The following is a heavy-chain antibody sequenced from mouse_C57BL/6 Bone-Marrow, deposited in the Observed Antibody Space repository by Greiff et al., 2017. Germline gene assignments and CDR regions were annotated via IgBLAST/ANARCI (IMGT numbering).Heavy chain of an antibody. V-gene: IGHV1-69*01. CDR1: GYTFTSYW. D-gene: IGHD2-2*01. Sequence: QVHVKQPGAELVMPGASVKLSCKASGYTFTSYWMHWVKQRPGQGLEWIGEIDPSDSYTNYNQKFKGKSTLTVDKSSSTAYMQLSSLTSEDSAVYYCARRLPYWYFDVWGTGTTVTVSS. CDR3: ARRLPYWYFDV. CDR2: IDPSDSYT. J-gene: IGHJ1*03.